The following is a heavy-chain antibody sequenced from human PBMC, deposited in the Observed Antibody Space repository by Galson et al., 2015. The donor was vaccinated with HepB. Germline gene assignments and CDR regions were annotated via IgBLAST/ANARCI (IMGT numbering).Heavy chain of an antibody. CDR1: GFTFSSCD. Sequence: SLRLSCAASGFTFSSCDMNWVRQAPGKGLEWVSGVDIGDNTHYADSVRGRFITSRDTSMNTVYLQMNSLRVEDTAIYYCAKVTWFAELLNGWGQGTLVTVSS. V-gene: IGHV3-23*01. J-gene: IGHJ4*02. CDR2: VDIGDNT. D-gene: IGHD3-10*01. CDR3: AKVTWFAELLNG.